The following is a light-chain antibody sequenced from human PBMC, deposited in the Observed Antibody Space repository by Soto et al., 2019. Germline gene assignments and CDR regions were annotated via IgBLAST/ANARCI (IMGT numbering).Light chain of an antibody. CDR2: DAS. Sequence: AIQLTQSPSSLSASVGDRVTITCRASQGISSALAWYQQKSGRPPKLLIYDASSLESGVPSRFSGSGSGTDFTLTISSLQPEDFATYYCQQFNSYSLTFGGGTKVDIK. CDR3: QQFNSYSLT. J-gene: IGKJ4*01. V-gene: IGKV1-13*02. CDR1: QGISSA.